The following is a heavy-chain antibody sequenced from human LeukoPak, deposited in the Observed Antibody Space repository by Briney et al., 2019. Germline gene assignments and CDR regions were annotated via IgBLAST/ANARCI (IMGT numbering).Heavy chain of an antibody. V-gene: IGHV3-30*03. J-gene: IGHJ4*02. D-gene: IGHD3-10*01. CDR1: GFTFSSYG. CDR2: ISYDGSNK. CDR3: ARDGAPYGSGSHSLDY. Sequence: GRSLRLSCAASGFTFSSYGMHWVRQAPGKGLEWVAVISYDGSNKYYADSVKGRFTISRDNSKNTLYLQMNSLRAEDTAVYYCARDGAPYGSGSHSLDYWGQGTLVTVSS.